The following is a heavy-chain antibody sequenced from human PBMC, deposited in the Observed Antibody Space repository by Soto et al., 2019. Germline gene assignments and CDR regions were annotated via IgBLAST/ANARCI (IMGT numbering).Heavy chain of an antibody. Sequence: SETLSLTCTVSGASIGSSGYFWGWIRLPPGKGLEWIGSIDYSGSTNYNPSLKSRVTISVDTSNNQFSLELSSVTAADTALYFCARHDVTVTFNYFDPWGQGTLVTVSS. CDR3: ARHDVTVTFNYFDP. D-gene: IGHD4-17*01. CDR2: IDYSGST. V-gene: IGHV4-39*01. J-gene: IGHJ5*02. CDR1: GASIGSSGYF.